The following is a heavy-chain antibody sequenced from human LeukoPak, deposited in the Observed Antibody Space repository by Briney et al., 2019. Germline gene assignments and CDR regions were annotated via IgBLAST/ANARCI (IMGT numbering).Heavy chain of an antibody. CDR2: INPNSGGT. D-gene: IGHD1-26*01. CDR1: GYTFTGYY. V-gene: IGHV1-2*02. CDR3: ARDVHYHNAFDI. Sequence: GASVKVSCEASGYTFTGYYMHWVRQAPGQGLEWMGWINPNSGGTNYAQKFQGRVTMTRDTSISTAYMELSRLRSDDTAVYYCARDVHYHNAFDIWGQGTMVTVSS. J-gene: IGHJ3*02.